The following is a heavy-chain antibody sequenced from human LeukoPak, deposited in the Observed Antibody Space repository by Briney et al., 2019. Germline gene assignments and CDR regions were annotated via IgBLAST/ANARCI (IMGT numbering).Heavy chain of an antibody. Sequence: PSETLSLTCTVSGGSINNYYWSWVRQPPGAGLEWLAYIYYTGSTNYSPSLKTRLTISVDTSKSQFSLRLNSVTAADTAVYYCARFSQYYDSPTHYLDYWGQGILVTVSS. D-gene: IGHD3-16*01. V-gene: IGHV4-59*08. CDR3: ARFSQYYDSPTHYLDY. J-gene: IGHJ4*02. CDR2: IYYTGST. CDR1: GGSINNYY.